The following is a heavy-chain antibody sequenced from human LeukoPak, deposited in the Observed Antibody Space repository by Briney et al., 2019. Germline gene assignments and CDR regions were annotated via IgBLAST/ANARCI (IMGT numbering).Heavy chain of an antibody. D-gene: IGHD3-16*01. CDR1: GFPFSSYW. Sequence: GGSLRLSCVASGFPFSSYWMDWARQAPGKGLEWVASINHNGNVNYYVDSVKGRFTISRDNAKNSLYLQMSNLRAEDTAVYFCARGGGLDVWGQGATVTVSS. CDR2: INHNGNVN. V-gene: IGHV3-7*03. J-gene: IGHJ6*02. CDR3: ARGGGLDV.